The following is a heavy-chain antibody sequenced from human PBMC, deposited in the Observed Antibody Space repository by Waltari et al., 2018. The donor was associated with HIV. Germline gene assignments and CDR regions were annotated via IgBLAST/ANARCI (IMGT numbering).Heavy chain of an antibody. J-gene: IGHJ5*02. V-gene: IGHV4-38-2*01. CDR3: ARAVLRYFDNWFDP. CDR1: GYSISSGYH. CDR2: LYHSGDT. D-gene: IGHD3-9*01. Sequence: QVQLQESGPGLVKPSETLSLTCAVSGYSISSGYHWGWLRQPPGKGLEWIGSLYHSGDTYYNPSLKSRISISLDTSKNHFSLKLSSVTAADTAVYFCARAVLRYFDNWFDPWGQGTLVTVS.